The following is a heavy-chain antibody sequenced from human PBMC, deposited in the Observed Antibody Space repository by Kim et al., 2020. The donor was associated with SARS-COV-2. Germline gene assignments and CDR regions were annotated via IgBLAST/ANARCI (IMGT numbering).Heavy chain of an antibody. CDR2: INPNSGGT. CDR3: ARALPAFDWLLIGGGRYYYYGMDV. CDR1: GYTFTGYY. Sequence: ASVKVSCKASGYTFTGYYMHWVRQAPGQGLEWMGWINPNSGGTNYAQKFQGWVTMTRDTSISTAYMELSRLRSDDTAVYYCARALPAFDWLLIGGGRYYYYGMDVWGQGTTVTVSS. J-gene: IGHJ6*02. V-gene: IGHV1-2*04. D-gene: IGHD3-9*01.